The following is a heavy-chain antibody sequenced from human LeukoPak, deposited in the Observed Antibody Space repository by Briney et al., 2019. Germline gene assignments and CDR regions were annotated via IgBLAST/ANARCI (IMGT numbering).Heavy chain of an antibody. Sequence: GGSLRLSCAASGFTVSSNYMSWVRQAPGKGLEWVSAISGSGGSTYYADSVKGRFTISRDNSKNTLYLQMNSLRAEDTAVYYCAKTVYYGSGSYYPYFDYWGQGTLVTVSS. CDR3: AKTVYYGSGSYYPYFDY. V-gene: IGHV3-23*01. J-gene: IGHJ4*02. CDR2: ISGSGGST. D-gene: IGHD3-10*01. CDR1: GFTVSSNY.